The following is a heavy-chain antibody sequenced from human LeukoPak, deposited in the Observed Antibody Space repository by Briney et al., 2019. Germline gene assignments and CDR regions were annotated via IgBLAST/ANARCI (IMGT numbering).Heavy chain of an antibody. CDR2: ISTSGTTT. V-gene: IGHV3-48*02. J-gene: IGHJ4*02. CDR3: ARDWRFGELFPAY. CDR1: GFTFSSFS. Sequence: GESLRLSCAASGFTFSSFSMNWVRQAPGKGLEWVSYISTSGTTTYYADSVKGRFTISRDNAKNSLYLQMNSLRDEDTAVYYCARDWRFGELFPAYWGQGTLVTVSS. D-gene: IGHD3-10*01.